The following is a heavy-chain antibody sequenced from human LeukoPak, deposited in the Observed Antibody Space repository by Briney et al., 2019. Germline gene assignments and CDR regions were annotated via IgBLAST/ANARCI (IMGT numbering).Heavy chain of an antibody. J-gene: IGHJ5*02. CDR2: INPNSGGT. V-gene: IGHV1-2*02. D-gene: IGHD2-2*01. Sequence: ASVKVSCKASGYTFTGYYMHWVRQAPGQGLEWMGWINPNSGGTNYAQKFQGKVTMTRDTSISTAYMELSRLRSDDTAVYYCARDGGLVVPAAYWFDPWGQGTLVTVSS. CDR3: ARDGGLVVPAAYWFDP. CDR1: GYTFTGYY.